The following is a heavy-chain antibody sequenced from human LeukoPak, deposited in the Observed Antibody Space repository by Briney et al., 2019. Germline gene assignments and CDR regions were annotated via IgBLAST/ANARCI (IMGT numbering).Heavy chain of an antibody. D-gene: IGHD6-13*01. Sequence: GALRLSCAASGFTFSSYSVNWVRQAPGKGLEWVSCISSSSSYIYYADSVKGRFTTSRDNAKNSLYLQMNSLRADDTAVYYCARDGGSWYQGHWAQGYFDYWGQGTLVTVSS. CDR2: ISSSSSYI. CDR1: GFTFSSYS. CDR3: ARDGGSWYQGHWAQGYFDY. J-gene: IGHJ4*02. V-gene: IGHV3-21*01.